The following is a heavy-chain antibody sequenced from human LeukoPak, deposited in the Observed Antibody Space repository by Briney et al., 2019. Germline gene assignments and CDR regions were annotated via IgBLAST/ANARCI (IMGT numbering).Heavy chain of an antibody. CDR3: ARGLRAGTTRYDAFDI. V-gene: IGHV1-8*02. CDR1: GYTFTGYY. Sequence: GASVKVSCKASGYTFTGYYMHWVRQATGQGLEWMGWMNPNSGNTGYAQKFQGRVTMTRNTSISTAYMELSSLRSEDTAVYYCARGLRAGTTRYDAFDIWGQGTMVTVSS. J-gene: IGHJ3*02. CDR2: MNPNSGNT. D-gene: IGHD1-7*01.